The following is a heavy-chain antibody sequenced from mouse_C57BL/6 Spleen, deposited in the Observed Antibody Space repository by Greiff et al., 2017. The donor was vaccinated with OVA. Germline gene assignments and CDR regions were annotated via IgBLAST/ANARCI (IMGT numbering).Heavy chain of an antibody. CDR1: GFNIKDYY. J-gene: IGHJ4*01. Sequence: EVKLQESGAELVKPGASVKLSCTASGFNIKDYYMHWVKQRTEQGLEWIGRIDPEDGETKYAPKFQGKATITADTSSNTAYLQLSSLTSEDTAVYYYASEFYGSDYAMDYWGQGTSVTVSS. D-gene: IGHD1-1*01. CDR2: IDPEDGET. V-gene: IGHV14-2*01. CDR3: ASEFYGSDYAMDY.